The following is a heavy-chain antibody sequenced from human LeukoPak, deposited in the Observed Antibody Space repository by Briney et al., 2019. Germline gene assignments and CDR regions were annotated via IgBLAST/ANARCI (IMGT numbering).Heavy chain of an antibody. CDR1: GLTFSSYW. Sequence: GGSLRLSCAASGLTFSSYWMHWVRQAPGKGLVWVSRINSDGSSTSYADSVKGRFTISRDNAKNTLYLQMNSLRAEDTAVYYCARPSAAGPLFDYWGQGTLVTVSS. CDR2: INSDGSST. CDR3: ARPSAAGPLFDY. D-gene: IGHD6-13*01. J-gene: IGHJ4*02. V-gene: IGHV3-74*01.